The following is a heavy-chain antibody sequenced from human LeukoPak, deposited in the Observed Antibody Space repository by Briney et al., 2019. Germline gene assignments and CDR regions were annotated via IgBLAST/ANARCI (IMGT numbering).Heavy chain of an antibody. CDR3: VRGGYRAYYVDY. CDR2: MNGEGTTT. CDR1: GFPFSSYW. V-gene: IGHV3-74*01. Sequence: GGSLRLSCAASGFPFSSYWMHWVRQAPGKGLVWVSRMNGEGTTTSYADSVKGRFTISRDNAKNTVHLQMNSLRSEDTAVYYCVRGGYRAYYVDYWGQGTLVTVSS. J-gene: IGHJ4*02. D-gene: IGHD5-12*01.